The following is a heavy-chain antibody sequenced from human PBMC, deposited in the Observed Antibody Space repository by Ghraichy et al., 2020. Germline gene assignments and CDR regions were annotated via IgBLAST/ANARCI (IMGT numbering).Heavy chain of an antibody. D-gene: IGHD2-8*01. Sequence: GGSLRLSCAASGFTVSNNDMSWVRQVPGRGLEWVSVIYSGGSTYYADSVKGRLTISSDNSKNTLYLQMNNLRAEDTAVYYCATETFCTNGICYRRYYFEYWGLGTLVTVSS. CDR2: IYSGGST. J-gene: IGHJ4*02. V-gene: IGHV3-53*01. CDR1: GFTVSNND. CDR3: ATETFCTNGICYRRYYFEY.